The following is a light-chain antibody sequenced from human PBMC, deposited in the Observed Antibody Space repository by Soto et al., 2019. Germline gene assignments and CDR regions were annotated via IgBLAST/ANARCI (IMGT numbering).Light chain of an antibody. CDR2: DTS. V-gene: IGKV1-33*01. Sequence: DIQMTQSPSSLSASVGDRVTITCPASQDITNYLNWYQQTPGRAPRLLLYDTSSLETGVPSRFGGSGSGTDFTRTISSLQPEDVATYYCQHYNSYSEAFGQGTKVDLK. CDR3: QHYNSYSEA. J-gene: IGKJ1*01. CDR1: QDITNY.